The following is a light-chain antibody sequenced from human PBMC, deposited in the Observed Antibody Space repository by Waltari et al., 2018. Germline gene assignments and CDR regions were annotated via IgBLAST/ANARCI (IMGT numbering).Light chain of an antibody. CDR2: DES. Sequence: IQMTQSPSSLSASVGDRLPINWRARQSISNYLNWYQQKPGKAPKLLIYDESTLQIGVPSRFIGNGSGTDFTLTINNLQPEDFATYFCQQSNSSPLTFGQGTNVQFK. J-gene: IGKJ1*01. CDR1: QSISNY. CDR3: QQSNSSPLT. V-gene: IGKV1-39*01.